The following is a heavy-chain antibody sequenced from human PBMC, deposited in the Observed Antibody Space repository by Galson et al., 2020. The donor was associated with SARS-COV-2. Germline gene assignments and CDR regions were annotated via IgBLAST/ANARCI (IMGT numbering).Heavy chain of an antibody. V-gene: IGHV3-33*01. D-gene: IGHD1-26*01. CDR1: GFTFSNYD. J-gene: IGHJ3*02. Sequence: GGSLRLSCTASGFTFSNYDMHWVRQVPGKGLEWVALIFNDGGTKAYGDSAKGRFAISRDNSKNTLYLQMNSLRADDTAVYYCARPLSGSYSSAFDIWGQGTMVTVSS. CDR3: ARPLSGSYSSAFDI. CDR2: IFNDGGTK.